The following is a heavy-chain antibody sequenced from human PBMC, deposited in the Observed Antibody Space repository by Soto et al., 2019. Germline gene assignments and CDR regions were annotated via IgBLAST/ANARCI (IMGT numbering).Heavy chain of an antibody. V-gene: IGHV4-31*03. D-gene: IGHD3-22*01. J-gene: IGHJ5*02. Sequence: SETLSLTCTVSGGSISSGGYYWSWICQHPGKGLEWIGYIYYSGSTYYNPSLKSRVTISVDTSKNQFSLKLSSVTAADTAVYYCARELKQNATYYYDSSGYNWFDPWGQGTLVTVSS. CDR3: ARELKQNATYYYDSSGYNWFDP. CDR2: IYYSGST. CDR1: GGSISSGGYY.